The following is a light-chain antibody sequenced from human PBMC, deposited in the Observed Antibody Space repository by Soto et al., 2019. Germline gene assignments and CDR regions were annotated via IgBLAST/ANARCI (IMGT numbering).Light chain of an antibody. CDR2: DVN. CDR1: SSDVGSYNY. V-gene: IGLV2-8*01. Sequence: QSVLTQPPSASGSLGQSVAISCTGTSSDVGSYNYVSWYQQHPGKAPKLMISDVNKRPSGVPDRFSGSKSGDTASLTVSGLQAEDEADYYCSSYAGSNNLVFGGGTKLTVL. CDR3: SSYAGSNNLV. J-gene: IGLJ3*02.